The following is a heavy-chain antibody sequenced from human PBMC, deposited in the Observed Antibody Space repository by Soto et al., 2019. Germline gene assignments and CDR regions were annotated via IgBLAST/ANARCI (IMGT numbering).Heavy chain of an antibody. D-gene: IGHD2-15*01. J-gene: IGHJ4*02. CDR1: GFTFSSYS. V-gene: IGHV3-21*01. CDR2: ISTSGSHK. Sequence: EVQLVESGGGLVKPGGSLRLSCAASGFTFSSYSMNWVRQAPEKGLEWVSSISTSGSHKQYTDSVKGRFTISRDNAKNSLYLQMNSLRAEDTAVYYCVPDAVMIAAKGYWGQGTLVTVSS. CDR3: VPDAVMIAAKGY.